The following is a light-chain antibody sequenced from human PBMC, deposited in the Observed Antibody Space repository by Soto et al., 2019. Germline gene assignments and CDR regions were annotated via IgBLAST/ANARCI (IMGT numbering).Light chain of an antibody. CDR1: QTIRSNF. J-gene: IGKJ3*01. V-gene: IGKV3-20*01. Sequence: EIVLTQSPGALSLSPGERATLSCRASQTIRSNFLAWYQHKPGQAPRLLIYGASTTATGIPDRFRGSGSGTEFTLTISRLEPEDFAVYFCLQHDDSPFTFGPGTKVDI. CDR2: GAS. CDR3: LQHDDSPFT.